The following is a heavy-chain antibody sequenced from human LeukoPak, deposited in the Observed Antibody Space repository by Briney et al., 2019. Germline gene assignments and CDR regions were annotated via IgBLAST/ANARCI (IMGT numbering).Heavy chain of an antibody. CDR3: ARDREMHYYDSSGWYYYFDY. V-gene: IGHV1-46*01. CDR2: INPSGGST. Sequence: ASVKVSCKASGYTFTSYYMHWVRQAPGQGLEWMGIINPSGGSTSYAQKFQGRVTMTRDMSTSTVYMELSSLRSEDTAVYYCARDREMHYYDSSGWYYYFDYWGQGTLVTVSS. D-gene: IGHD3-22*01. CDR1: GYTFTSYY. J-gene: IGHJ4*02.